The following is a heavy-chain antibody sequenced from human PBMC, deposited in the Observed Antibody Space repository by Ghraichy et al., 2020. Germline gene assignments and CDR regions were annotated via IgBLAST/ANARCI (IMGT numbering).Heavy chain of an antibody. CDR3: ARDTGYSRASDY. J-gene: IGHJ4*02. V-gene: IGHV3-33*01. CDR1: GFTFSSYG. D-gene: IGHD6-13*01. Sequence: GGSLRLSCAASGFTFSSYGMHWVRQAPGKGLEWVAVIWYDGSNKYYADSVKGRFTISRDNSKNTLYLQMNSLRAEDTAVYYCARDTGYSRASDYWGQGTLVTVSS. CDR2: IWYDGSNK.